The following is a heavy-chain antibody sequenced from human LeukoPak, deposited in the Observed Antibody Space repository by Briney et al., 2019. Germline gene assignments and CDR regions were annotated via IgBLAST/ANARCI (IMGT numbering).Heavy chain of an antibody. CDR3: ARDKNDAFDI. CDR1: GGSISSSSYY. Sequence: SETLSLTCTVSGGSISSSSYYWGWIRQPPGKGLEWIGSIYYSGSTYYNPSLKSRVTISVDTSKNQFSLKLSSVTAADTAVYYCARDKNDAFDIWGQGTMVTVSS. CDR2: IYYSGST. V-gene: IGHV4-39*07. J-gene: IGHJ3*02.